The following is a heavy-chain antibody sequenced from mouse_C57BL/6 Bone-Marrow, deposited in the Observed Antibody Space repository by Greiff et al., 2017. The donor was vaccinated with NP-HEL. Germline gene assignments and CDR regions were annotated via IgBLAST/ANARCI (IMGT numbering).Heavy chain of an antibody. D-gene: IGHD1-1*01. CDR1: GYTFTDYY. Sequence: EVQLQQSGPELVKPGASVKISCKASGYTFTDYYMNWVKQSPGKSLEWIGDINPNNGGTSYNQKFKGKATLTVDKSSSTAYMELRSLTSEDSAVYYCAGALYYGSSYGYFDYWGRGTALTVTS. CDR2: INPNNGGT. CDR3: AGALYYGSSYGYFDY. V-gene: IGHV1-26*01. J-gene: IGHJ2*01.